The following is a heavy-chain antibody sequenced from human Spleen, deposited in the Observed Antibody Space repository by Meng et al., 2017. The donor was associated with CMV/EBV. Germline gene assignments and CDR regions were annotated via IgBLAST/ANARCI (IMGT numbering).Heavy chain of an antibody. V-gene: IGHV4-59*01. CDR1: GGSISSYY. CDR3: ARVPIYRYSGYDWYFDY. CDR2: IYYSGST. Sequence: SETLSLTCTVSGGSISSYYWSWIRQPPGKGLEWIGYIYYSGSTNYNPSLKSRVTISVDTSKNQFSLKLSSVTAADTAVYYCARVPIYRYSGYDWYFDYWGQGTLVTVSS. D-gene: IGHD5-12*01. J-gene: IGHJ4*02.